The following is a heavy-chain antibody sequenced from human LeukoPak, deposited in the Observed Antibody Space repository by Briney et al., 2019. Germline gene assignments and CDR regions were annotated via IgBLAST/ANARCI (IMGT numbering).Heavy chain of an antibody. D-gene: IGHD3-22*01. CDR2: IYYSGST. Sequence: SETLSLTCAVSGGSISSGGYSWSWIRQPPGKGLEWIGYIYYSGSTYYNPSLKSRVTISVDTSKNQFSLKLSSVTAADTAVYYCARAPPQYYYDSSGYYFDYWGQGTLVTVSS. CDR3: ARAPPQYYYDSSGYYFDY. CDR1: GGSISSGGYS. J-gene: IGHJ4*02. V-gene: IGHV4-30-4*07.